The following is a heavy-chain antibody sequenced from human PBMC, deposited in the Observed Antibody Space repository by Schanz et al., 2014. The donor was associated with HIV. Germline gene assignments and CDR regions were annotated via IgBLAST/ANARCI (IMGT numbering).Heavy chain of an antibody. V-gene: IGHV3-23*01. CDR2: ISDSGDGT. Sequence: EVQLLESGGGLEQPGGSLRLSCAASGFNFNNYAMTWVRQAPGKGLEWVSTISDSGDGTYYADSMKGRVTISRDNSKNILYLQMNSLRAEDTALYYCSKATSGSRGWYTGSDWGQGTLVTVSS. CDR3: SKATSGSRGWYTGSD. CDR1: GFNFNNYA. D-gene: IGHD6-19*01. J-gene: IGHJ4*02.